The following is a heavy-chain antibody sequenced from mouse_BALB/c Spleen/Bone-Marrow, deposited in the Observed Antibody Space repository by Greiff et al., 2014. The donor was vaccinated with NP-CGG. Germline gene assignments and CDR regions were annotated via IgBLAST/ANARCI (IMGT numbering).Heavy chain of an antibody. D-gene: IGHD4-1*01. CDR3: TRGGNWDDFDY. J-gene: IGHJ2*01. CDR1: GFIFSSFG. V-gene: IGHV5-17*02. CDR2: ISSGSSTI. Sequence: EVQLVESGGGLVQPGGSRKLSCAASGFIFSSFGMHWVRQAPEKGLEWVAYISSGSSTIFYADTVKGRFTISRDNPRNTLFLQMTGLRSEDTAMYYCTRGGNWDDFDYWGQGTTLTVSS.